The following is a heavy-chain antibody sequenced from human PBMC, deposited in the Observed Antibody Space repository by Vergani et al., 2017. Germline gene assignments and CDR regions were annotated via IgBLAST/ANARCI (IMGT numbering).Heavy chain of an antibody. CDR2: IRYGGSNE. J-gene: IGHJ6*02. Sequence: QVQLVESGGGVVQPGGSLRLSCAASGFTFRNYGMHWVRQAPGKGLERVAFIRYGGSNEFYADSVKGRFTVSRDNSKRTMYLQMNSLRAEDTAVFRCEKDLFAPLDSPRGYKYGPYYYFYGMDVWGQGTTVTVSS. D-gene: IGHD5-18*01. V-gene: IGHV3-30*02. CDR1: GFTFRNYG. CDR3: EKDLFAPLDSPRGYKYGPYYYFYGMDV.